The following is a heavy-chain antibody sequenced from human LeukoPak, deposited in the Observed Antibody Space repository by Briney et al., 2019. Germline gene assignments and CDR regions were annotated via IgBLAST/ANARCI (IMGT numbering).Heavy chain of an antibody. CDR2: ISSSSSTI. CDR3: ARAVYDSSGYHYYYYYMDV. Sequence: GGSLRLSCAASGFTFSSYSMNWVRQAPGKGREWVSYISSSSSTIYYADSVKGRFTISRDNAKNSVYLQMNTVRAEDTAVYYCARAVYDSSGYHYYYYYMDVWGKGTTVTVSS. V-gene: IGHV3-48*04. J-gene: IGHJ6*03. D-gene: IGHD3-22*01. CDR1: GFTFSSYS.